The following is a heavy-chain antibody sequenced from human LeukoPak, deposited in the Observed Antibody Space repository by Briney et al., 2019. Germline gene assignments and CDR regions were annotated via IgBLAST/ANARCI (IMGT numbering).Heavy chain of an antibody. V-gene: IGHV3-74*03. CDR2: INERGADS. Sequence: GGSLRLSCTASGFTFSGHWIHWVRQAPGMGLVWVSRINERGADSMYAESVKGRFTISRDNAKNTVYLQMNSLRVEDTAIYHCVRDETLWTLDWWGQGTLVSVSS. J-gene: IGHJ4*02. D-gene: IGHD3/OR15-3a*01. CDR1: GFTFSGHW. CDR3: VRDETLWTLDW.